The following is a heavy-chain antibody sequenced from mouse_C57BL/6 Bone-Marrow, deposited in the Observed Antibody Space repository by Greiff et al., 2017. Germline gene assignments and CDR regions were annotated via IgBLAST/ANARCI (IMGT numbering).Heavy chain of an antibody. CDR1: GYTFTSYG. Sequence: QVQLKQSGAELARPGASVKLSCKASGYTFTSYGISWVKQRTGQGLEWIGEIYPRSGNTYYNEKFKGKATLTADKSSSTAYMELRSLTSEDSAVYFCARSYYDGSSYVGYWGQGTTLTVSS. D-gene: IGHD1-1*01. CDR3: ARSYYDGSSYVGY. CDR2: IYPRSGNT. V-gene: IGHV1-81*01. J-gene: IGHJ2*01.